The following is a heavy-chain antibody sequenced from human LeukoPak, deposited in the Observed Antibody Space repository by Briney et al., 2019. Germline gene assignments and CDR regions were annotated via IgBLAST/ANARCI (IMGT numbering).Heavy chain of an antibody. CDR3: AKGGDSGSYFDY. J-gene: IGHJ4*02. V-gene: IGHV3-48*01. CDR2: ISSSSSTK. Sequence: GGSLRLSCVTSGFTFSSYSMNWVRQAPGRGLEWVSYISSSSSTKYYADSVKGRFTISRDNSKDTLFLQMNSLRPEDTAVYYCAKGGDSGSYFDYWGQGTLVTVSS. CDR1: GFTFSSYS. D-gene: IGHD1-26*01.